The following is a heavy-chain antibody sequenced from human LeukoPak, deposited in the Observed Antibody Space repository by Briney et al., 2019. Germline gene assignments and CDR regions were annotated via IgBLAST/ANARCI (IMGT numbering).Heavy chain of an antibody. J-gene: IGHJ4*02. V-gene: IGHV4-31*03. D-gene: IGHD3-3*01. CDR3: ARVLVTSPYFDY. CDR2: IYYSGST. CDR1: GGSISSGGYY. Sequence: SETLSLTCTVSGGSISSGGYYWSWIRQHPGKGLEWIGYIYYSGSTYYNPSLKSRVTISVDTSKNQFSLKLSSVTAADTAVYYCARVLVTSPYFDYWGQGTLVTVSS.